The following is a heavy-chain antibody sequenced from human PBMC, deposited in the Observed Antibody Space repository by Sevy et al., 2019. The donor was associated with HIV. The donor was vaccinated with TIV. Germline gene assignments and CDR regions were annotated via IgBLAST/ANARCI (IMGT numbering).Heavy chain of an antibody. CDR3: AKAPFYYYDSSGPQAFDI. D-gene: IGHD3-22*01. Sequence: GGSLRLSCAASGFTFSSYAMSWVRQAPGKGLEWVSAISGSGGSTYYADSVKGRFTISRDNSKNTLYLQMNSLRAEDTAVYYCAKAPFYYYDSSGPQAFDIWGQGTMVTVSS. CDR1: GFTFSSYA. J-gene: IGHJ3*02. CDR2: ISGSGGST. V-gene: IGHV3-23*01.